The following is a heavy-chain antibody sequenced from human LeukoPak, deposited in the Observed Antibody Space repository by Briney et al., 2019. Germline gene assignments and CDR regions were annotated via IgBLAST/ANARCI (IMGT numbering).Heavy chain of an antibody. V-gene: IGHV3-23*01. D-gene: IGHD4-23*01. J-gene: IGHJ3*02. CDR1: GFTFTNYA. CDR3: ARFITVVTSGAFDI. Sequence: GGSLRLSCAASGFTFTNYAMTWVRQAPGKGLEWVSTISGSGGSTYYADSVKGRFTISRDNSKNTLYLQMNSLRAEDTAVYYCARFITVVTSGAFDIWGQGTMVTVS. CDR2: ISGSGGST.